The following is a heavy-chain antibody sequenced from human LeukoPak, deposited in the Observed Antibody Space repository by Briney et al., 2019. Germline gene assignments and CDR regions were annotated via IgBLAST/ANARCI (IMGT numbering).Heavy chain of an antibody. D-gene: IGHD3-22*01. CDR1: GGSVSSNIYY. Sequence: PSETLSLTCTVSGGSVSSNIYYWNWIRQPPGKGLEWIGYIYYSGSTNYNPSVKSRVTISVDTSKNQFSLKLTSLTAADTAVYYCAREDSSGYLGYWGQGTLVTVSS. CDR2: IYYSGST. CDR3: AREDSSGYLGY. V-gene: IGHV4-61*01. J-gene: IGHJ4*02.